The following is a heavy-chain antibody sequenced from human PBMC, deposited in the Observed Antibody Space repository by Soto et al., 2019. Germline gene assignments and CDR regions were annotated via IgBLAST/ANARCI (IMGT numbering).Heavy chain of an antibody. Sequence: SETLSLTGTVSSGSISSSSYYWGWIRQPPGKGLEWIGSIYYSGSNYYNPSLKSRVTISVETPKNQISLKLSSVTAADTAVYYCEERMDVWGQGTTVTVSS. CDR1: SGSISSSSYY. CDR3: EERMDV. D-gene: IGHD1-1*01. J-gene: IGHJ6*02. V-gene: IGHV4-39*01. CDR2: IYYSGSN.